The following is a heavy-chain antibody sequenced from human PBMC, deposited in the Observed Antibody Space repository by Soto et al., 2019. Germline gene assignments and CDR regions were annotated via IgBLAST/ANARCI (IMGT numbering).Heavy chain of an antibody. J-gene: IGHJ4*02. CDR2: IYYSGST. CDR1: GGSISSYY. CDR3: ARTGQEAAFLSGPYFDY. V-gene: IGHV4-59*01. D-gene: IGHD3-9*01. Sequence: SDTLSLTCTVSGGSISSYYWSWILQPPGKGLEWIGYIYYSGSTNYNPSLKSRVTISVDTSKNQFSLKLSSVTAADTAVYYCARTGQEAAFLSGPYFDYWGQGTLVTVSS.